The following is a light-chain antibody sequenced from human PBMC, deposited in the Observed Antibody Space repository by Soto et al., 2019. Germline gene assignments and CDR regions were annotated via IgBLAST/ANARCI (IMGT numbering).Light chain of an antibody. CDR2: RNN. CDR3: AAWDDSLSGRGV. CDR1: SSNIESNY. J-gene: IGLJ2*01. Sequence: QSVLTQPPSASGTPGQRVTISCSGSSSNIESNYVYWYQQLPGTAPKLLIYRNNQRPSGVPDRFSGSKSGTSASLAISGLRSEDEADYYCAAWDDSLSGRGVFGGGTKVTVL. V-gene: IGLV1-47*01.